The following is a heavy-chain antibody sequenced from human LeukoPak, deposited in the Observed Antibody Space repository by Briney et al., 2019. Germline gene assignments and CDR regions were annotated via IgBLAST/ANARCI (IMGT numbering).Heavy chain of an antibody. CDR1: GSTFSSYE. D-gene: IGHD4/OR15-4a*01. Sequence: GGSLRLSCAASGSTFSSYEMNWVRQAPGKGLEWVSYISSSGSTIYYADSVKGRFNIFRDNSKNTLYLQMNRLRAEDTAVYFCVCGADDAPFRIWGQGTMVTVSS. V-gene: IGHV3-48*03. J-gene: IGHJ3*02. CDR3: VCGADDAPFRI. CDR2: ISSSGSTI.